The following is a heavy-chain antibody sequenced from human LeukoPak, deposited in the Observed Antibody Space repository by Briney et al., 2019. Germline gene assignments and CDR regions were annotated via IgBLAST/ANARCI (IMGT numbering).Heavy chain of an antibody. CDR3: ARQAMETGYYYYMDV. J-gene: IGHJ6*03. CDR2: IYYSGST. V-gene: IGHV4-39*07. CDR1: GGSISSSSYY. D-gene: IGHD5-18*01. Sequence: SETLSLTCTVSGGSISSSSYYWGWIRQPPGKGLEWIGSIYYSGSTYYNPSLKSRVTISVDTSKNQFSLKLSSVTAADTAVYYCARQAMETGYYYYMDVWGKGTTVTISS.